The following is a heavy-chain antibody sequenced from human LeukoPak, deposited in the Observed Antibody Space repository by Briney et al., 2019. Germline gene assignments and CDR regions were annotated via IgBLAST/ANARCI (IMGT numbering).Heavy chain of an antibody. V-gene: IGHV3-30*02. D-gene: IGHD1-26*01. CDR3: AKAVGGGATSFDY. CDR1: GFTFGSYG. J-gene: IGHJ4*02. CDR2: IRYGGNNK. Sequence: PGGSLRLSCAASGFTFGSYGMHWVRQAPGKGLEWVSFIRYGGNNKYYADSVKGRFTISRDNSKNTLYLQMDSLRAEDTAVYYCAKAVGGGATSFDYWGQGTLVTVSS.